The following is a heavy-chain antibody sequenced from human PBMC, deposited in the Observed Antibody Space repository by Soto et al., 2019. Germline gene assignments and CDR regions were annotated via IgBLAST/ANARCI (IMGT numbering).Heavy chain of an antibody. CDR2: IYSGGST. CDR1: GFTVSSNY. J-gene: IGHJ6*02. Sequence: GGSLRLSCAASGFTVSSNYMSWVRQAPGKGLEWVSVIYSGGSTYYADSVKGRFTISRDNSKNTLYLQMSSLRAEDTAVYYCARDRRGITMVRGVIGYYYYGMDVWGQGTTVTVSS. D-gene: IGHD3-10*01. V-gene: IGHV3-53*01. CDR3: ARDRRGITMVRGVIGYYYYGMDV.